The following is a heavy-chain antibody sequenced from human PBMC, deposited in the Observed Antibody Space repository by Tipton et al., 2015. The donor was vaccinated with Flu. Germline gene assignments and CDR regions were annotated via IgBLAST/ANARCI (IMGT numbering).Heavy chain of an antibody. D-gene: IGHD3-22*01. CDR3: ARAQHYDSNAYYYYYMDV. V-gene: IGHV4-34*01. CDR2: ITHSGDT. J-gene: IGHJ6*03. Sequence: TLSLTCAVFGGSFSGDNWNWIRQAPGKGLEWIGEITHSGDTNYNPSLKSRVIISVDMSKNHFSLKLSSVTAADTAVYYCARAQHYDSNAYYYYYMDVWDKGATVTVSS. CDR1: GGSFSGDN.